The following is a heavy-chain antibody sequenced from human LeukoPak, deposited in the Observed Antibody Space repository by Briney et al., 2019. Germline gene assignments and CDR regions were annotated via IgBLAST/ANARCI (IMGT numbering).Heavy chain of an antibody. CDR2: INPSGGST. CDR1: GYTFTSYG. Sequence: ASVKVSCKASGYTFTSYGISWVRQAPGQGLEWMGIINPSGGSTSYAQKFQGRVTMTRDTSTSTVYMELSSLRSEDTAVYYCARDPSSGHIVGWFDPWGQGTLVTVSS. CDR3: ARDPSSGHIVGWFDP. D-gene: IGHD2-15*01. J-gene: IGHJ5*02. V-gene: IGHV1-46*03.